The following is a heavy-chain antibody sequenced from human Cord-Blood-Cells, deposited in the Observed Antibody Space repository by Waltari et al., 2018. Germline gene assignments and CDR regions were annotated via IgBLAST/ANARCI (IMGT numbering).Heavy chain of an antibody. D-gene: IGHD3-10*01. V-gene: IGHV7-4-1*02. Sequence: QVQLVQSGSELKKPGASVKVSCKASGYTFTSYAMNWVRQVPGQGLEWMGWSNANTGNTTYAHGFTGRFVFSLDTSVSTAYLKISSLQAEDTAVYYCASQFSSRGSGSYYNDYWGQGTLVTVSS. J-gene: IGHJ4*02. CDR3: ASQFSSRGSGSYYNDY. CDR2: SNANTGNT. CDR1: GYTFTSYA.